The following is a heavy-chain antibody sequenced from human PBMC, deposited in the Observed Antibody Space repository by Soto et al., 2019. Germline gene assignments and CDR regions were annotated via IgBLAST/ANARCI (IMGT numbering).Heavy chain of an antibody. D-gene: IGHD2-2*01. CDR3: ARDVVVVPAAGHYYYYYGMDV. Sequence: QVQLVQSGAEVKKPGASVKVSCKASGYTFTSYGISWVRQAPGQGLEWMGWNSAYNGNTNYAQKLQGRVTMTTDTATSTACMELRSLRSDDTAVYYCARDVVVVPAAGHYYYYYGMDVWGQGTTVTVSS. J-gene: IGHJ6*02. CDR1: GYTFTSYG. CDR2: NSAYNGNT. V-gene: IGHV1-18*01.